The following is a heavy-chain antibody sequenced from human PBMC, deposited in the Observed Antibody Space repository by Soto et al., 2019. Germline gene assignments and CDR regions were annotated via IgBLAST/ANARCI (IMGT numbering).Heavy chain of an antibody. CDR3: GGDCYTLDS. CDR2: IYNTETT. V-gene: IGHV4-59*01. D-gene: IGHD2-2*02. CDR1: DGSISTFC. Sequence: SETLSLTCTVSDGSISTFCWSWIRQSPGKGLEWIGYIYNTETTDYSPSMKGRLTISVDPSKNQFSLKLRSVTAADTAIYYCGGDCYTLDSWGQGTQVTVSS. J-gene: IGHJ4*02.